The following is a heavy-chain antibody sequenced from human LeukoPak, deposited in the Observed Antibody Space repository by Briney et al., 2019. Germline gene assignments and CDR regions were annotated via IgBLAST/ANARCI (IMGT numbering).Heavy chain of an antibody. CDR3: ARASGSGSYGYYYYYMDV. Sequence: GSVKVSCKASGYTFTSYYMHWVRQAPGQGLAWMGIINPSGGSTSYAQKFQSRVTMPRDMCTSTVYMELSSLRSEDTAVYYCARASGSGSYGYYYYYMDVWGKGTTVTVSS. J-gene: IGHJ6*03. V-gene: IGHV1-46*01. D-gene: IGHD3-10*01. CDR1: GYTFTSYY. CDR2: INPSGGST.